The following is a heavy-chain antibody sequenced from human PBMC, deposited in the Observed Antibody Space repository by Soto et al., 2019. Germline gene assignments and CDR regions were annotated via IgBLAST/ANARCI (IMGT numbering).Heavy chain of an antibody. V-gene: IGHV4-59*08. CDR1: GGSISSYY. J-gene: IGHJ6*03. CDR2: IYYSGST. Sequence: QVQLQESGPGLVKPSETLSLTCTVSGGSISSYYWSWIRQPPGKGLEWIGYIYYSGSTNYNPSLKSRVTISVETSKNQFSLKLSSVTAADTAVYYCARLVMGFGVVNESYYYYYYMDVWGKGTTVTVSS. D-gene: IGHD3-3*01. CDR3: ARLVMGFGVVNESYYYYYYMDV.